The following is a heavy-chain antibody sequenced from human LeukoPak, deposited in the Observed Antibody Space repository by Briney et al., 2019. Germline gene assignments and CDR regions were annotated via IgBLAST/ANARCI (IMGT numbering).Heavy chain of an antibody. D-gene: IGHD4-23*01. V-gene: IGHV1-2*02. J-gene: IGHJ5*02. CDR2: INPNNGGT. CDR1: GYTFPGYY. Sequence: SASVKVSCKASGYTFPGYYIHWVRQAPGQGLEWMAWINPNNGGTNYAQKFQGRLTMTRDTSMNTAYMELSRLRSDDTAVYYCARAYGGYNWFDPWGQGTLVTVSS. CDR3: ARAYGGYNWFDP.